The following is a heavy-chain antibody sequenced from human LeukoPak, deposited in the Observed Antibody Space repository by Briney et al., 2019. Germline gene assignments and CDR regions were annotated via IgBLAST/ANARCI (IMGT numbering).Heavy chain of an antibody. V-gene: IGHV1-69*04. CDR2: IIPILGIA. J-gene: IGHJ6*02. D-gene: IGHD3-10*01. CDR3: AGNNYYGSGRHYYYYYGMDV. Sequence: ASVKVSCKASGGTFSSYAISWVRQAPGQGLEWMGRIIPILGIANYAQKFQGRVTITADKSTSTAYMELSSLRSEDTAVYYCAGNNYYGSGRHYYYYYGMDVWGQGTTVTVSS. CDR1: GGTFSSYA.